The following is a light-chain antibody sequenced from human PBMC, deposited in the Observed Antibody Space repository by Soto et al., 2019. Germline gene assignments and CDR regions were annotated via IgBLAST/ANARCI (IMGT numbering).Light chain of an antibody. J-gene: IGLJ2*01. V-gene: IGLV2-11*01. CDR2: DVS. Sequence: QSVLTQPRSVSGSPGQSITISCSGTIRDIGGYNFISWYQPHPGTAPNIIIYDVSKRPSGVPDRFSGSTSGNTASLTISGLQDEDDAFYYGCSYAGSNTLVFGGGTKLTVL. CDR1: IRDIGGYNF. CDR3: CSYAGSNTLV.